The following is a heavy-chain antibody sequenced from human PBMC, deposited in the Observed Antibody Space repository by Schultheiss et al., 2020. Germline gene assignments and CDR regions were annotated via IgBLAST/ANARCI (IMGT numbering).Heavy chain of an antibody. CDR2: INPNSGGT. D-gene: IGHD3-10*01. Sequence: ASVKVSCKASGYTFTGYYMHWVRQAPGQGLEWMGWINPNSGGTNYAQKFQGRVTMTRDKSISTAYMELSRLRSDDTAVYYCARVRAARQVRSFNWFDPWGQGTLVTVSS. J-gene: IGHJ5*02. CDR1: GYTFTGYY. V-gene: IGHV1-2*02. CDR3: ARVRAARQVRSFNWFDP.